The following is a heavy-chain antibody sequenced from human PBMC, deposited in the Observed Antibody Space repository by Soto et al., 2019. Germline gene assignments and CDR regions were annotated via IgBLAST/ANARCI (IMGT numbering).Heavy chain of an antibody. Sequence: ASVKVSCKAFGYTFTSYYMHWVRQALGQGLEWMGIINPSGGSTSYAQKFQGRVTMTRDTSTSTVYMELSSLRSEDTAVYYCARGGLMSDYYYYGMDVWGQGTTVTVSS. CDR2: INPSGGST. CDR1: GYTFTSYY. J-gene: IGHJ6*02. CDR3: ARGGLMSDYYYYGMDV. D-gene: IGHD3-22*01. V-gene: IGHV1-46*01.